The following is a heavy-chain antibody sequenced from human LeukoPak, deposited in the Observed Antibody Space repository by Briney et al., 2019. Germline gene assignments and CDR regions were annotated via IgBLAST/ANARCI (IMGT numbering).Heavy chain of an antibody. J-gene: IGHJ4*02. CDR3: ARETDAVAGHFDY. Sequence: PGGSLRLSCAASGFTFSSYSMNWVRQAPGKGLEWVSSISSSSSYIYYADSVKGRFTISRDNAKSSLYLQMNSLRAEDTAVYYCARETDAVAGHFDYWGQGTLVTVSS. CDR2: ISSSSSYI. CDR1: GFTFSSYS. V-gene: IGHV3-21*01. D-gene: IGHD6-19*01.